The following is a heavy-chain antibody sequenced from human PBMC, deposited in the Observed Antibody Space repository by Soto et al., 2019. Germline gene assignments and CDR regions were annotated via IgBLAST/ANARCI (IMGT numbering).Heavy chain of an antibody. CDR2: INWNGGST. D-gene: IGHD1-26*01. Sequence: PGGSLRLSCAAAGFTFDDHGVSCVRQTPGKGLEWVSGINWNGGSTGYADSVKGRFTISRDNAKNSLYLQMNSLRAEDTALYYCARGRVGATTPFGYWGQGTLVTVSS. CDR3: ARGRVGATTPFGY. V-gene: IGHV3-20*04. J-gene: IGHJ4*02. CDR1: GFTFDDHG.